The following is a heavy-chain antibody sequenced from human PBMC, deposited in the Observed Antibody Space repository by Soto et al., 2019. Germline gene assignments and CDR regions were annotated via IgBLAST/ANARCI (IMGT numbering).Heavy chain of an antibody. V-gene: IGHV4-30-2*01. J-gene: IGHJ3*02. Sequence: TSETLSLTCAVSGGSIISDGYSWSWIRQPPGKGLQWIGHIYEGGNIYYTPSLESRVAISTDKSKNQFSLRLSSVTAADTAVYYCVRRSPEDAFDIWGQGTMVTVSS. CDR1: GGSIISDGYS. CDR3: VRRSPEDAFDI. CDR2: IYEGGNI.